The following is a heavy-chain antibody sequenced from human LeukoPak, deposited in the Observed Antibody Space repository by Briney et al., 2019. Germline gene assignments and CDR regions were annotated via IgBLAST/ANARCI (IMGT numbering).Heavy chain of an antibody. Sequence: GGSLRLSCAASGFTFSSYAMHWVRQAPGKGLEWVAVISYDGSNKYYADSVKGRFTISRDNSKNTLYLQMNSLRAEDTAVYYCARDGPASGYRSGLVDYWGQGTLVTVSS. J-gene: IGHJ4*02. CDR3: ARDGPASGYRSGLVDY. CDR1: GFTFSSYA. CDR2: ISYDGSNK. D-gene: IGHD6-19*01. V-gene: IGHV3-30-3*01.